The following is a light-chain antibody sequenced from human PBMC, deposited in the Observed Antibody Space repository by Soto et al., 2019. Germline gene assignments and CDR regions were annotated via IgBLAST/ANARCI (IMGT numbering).Light chain of an antibody. CDR1: ESVDIY. J-gene: IGKJ4*02. Sequence: ETVLTQSPATLSLSPGETATLSCRASESVDIYLAWYQQKPGQAPRLLIYHASNRATGIPARFSGSGSGTDLALTLTSLEPEDSAVYYCQQRRNWPPLTFGGGTRVEI. V-gene: IGKV3-11*01. CDR3: QQRRNWPPLT. CDR2: HAS.